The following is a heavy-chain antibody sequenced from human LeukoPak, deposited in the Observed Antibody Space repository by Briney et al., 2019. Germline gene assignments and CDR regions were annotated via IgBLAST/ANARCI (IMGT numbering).Heavy chain of an antibody. CDR2: FYTSGNS. Sequence: PSETLSLTCSVSGGSISTYYWSWIRQPAGKGLEWIGRFYTSGNSYYNPSLKSRVTMSVDTSKNQFSLKLSSVTAADTAVYYCARLSTVTTPFDYWGQGTLVTVSS. CDR1: GGSISTYY. D-gene: IGHD4-17*01. V-gene: IGHV4-4*07. CDR3: ARLSTVTTPFDY. J-gene: IGHJ4*02.